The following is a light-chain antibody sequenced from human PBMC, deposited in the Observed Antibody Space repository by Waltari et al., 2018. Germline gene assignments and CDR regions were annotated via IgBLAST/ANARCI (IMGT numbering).Light chain of an antibody. J-gene: IGLJ2*01. CDR1: NSD. CDR2: HNN. V-gene: IGLV1-40*01. Sequence: QSILTQPPSVSGAPGQRVTISCTGTNSDVQWYQQLPGRAPTLLTYHNNNRPSGVPDRFSGSKSGTSASLAITGLQAEDEADYYCQSYDSTLIFGGGTKLTVL. CDR3: QSYDSTLI.